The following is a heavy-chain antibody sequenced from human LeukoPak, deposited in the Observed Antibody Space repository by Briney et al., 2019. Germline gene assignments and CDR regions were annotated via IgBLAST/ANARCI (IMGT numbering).Heavy chain of an antibody. V-gene: IGHV1-2*02. CDR2: INPNSGGT. Sequence: GASVKVSCKASGYTFTGYYMHWVRQAPGQGLEWMGWINPNSGGTNYAQKFQGRVTMTRDTSISTAYMELSRLRSDDTAVYYCARDRDSSGTYQTTPDYWGQGTLVTVSS. D-gene: IGHD3-22*01. J-gene: IGHJ4*02. CDR1: GYTFTGYY. CDR3: ARDRDSSGTYQTTPDY.